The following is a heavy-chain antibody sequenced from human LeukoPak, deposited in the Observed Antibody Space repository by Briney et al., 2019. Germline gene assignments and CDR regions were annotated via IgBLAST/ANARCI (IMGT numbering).Heavy chain of an antibody. CDR1: GGSISSYY. CDR2: IYTSGST. Sequence: PSETLSLTCTVSGGSISSYYWSWIRQPAGKGLEWIGRIYTSGSTNYNPSLKSRVTMSVDTSKNQFSLKLSSVTAADTAVYYCARLYYGSGSYYFDYWGQGTLVTVSS. V-gene: IGHV4-4*07. D-gene: IGHD3-10*01. CDR3: ARLYYGSGSYYFDY. J-gene: IGHJ4*02.